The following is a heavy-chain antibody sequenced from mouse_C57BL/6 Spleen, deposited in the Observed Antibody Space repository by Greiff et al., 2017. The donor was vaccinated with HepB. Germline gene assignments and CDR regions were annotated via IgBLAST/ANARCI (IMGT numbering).Heavy chain of an antibody. Sequence: QVQLQQSGAELVKPGASVTISCKASGYTFTSYWITWVKQRPGQGLEWIGDIYPGSGSTNYNEKFKSKATLTVDTSSSTAYMQLSSLTSEDTAVYYCARGGGYGNYPDYWGQGTTLTVSS. CDR2: IYPGSGST. J-gene: IGHJ2*01. D-gene: IGHD2-1*01. CDR1: GYTFTSYW. CDR3: ARGGGYGNYPDY. V-gene: IGHV1-55*01.